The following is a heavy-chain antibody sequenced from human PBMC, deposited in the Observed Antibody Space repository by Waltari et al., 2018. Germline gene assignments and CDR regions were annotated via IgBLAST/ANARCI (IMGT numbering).Heavy chain of an antibody. V-gene: IGHV3-53*01. Sequence: EVQLVESGGGLIQPGGSLRLSCVGAEITVSNKYMNWVRQAPGKGLEWVSVIYPAGSTYYADSVKGRFTISRDASKNTVYLQMNSLRVDDTAVYYCASPKTYYYYGMAVWGQGTTVTVSS. J-gene: IGHJ6*02. CDR3: ASPKTYYYYGMAV. CDR2: IYPAGST. CDR1: EITVSNKY.